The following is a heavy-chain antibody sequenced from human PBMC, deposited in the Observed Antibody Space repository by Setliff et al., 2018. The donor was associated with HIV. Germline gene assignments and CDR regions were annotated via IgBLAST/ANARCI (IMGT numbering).Heavy chain of an antibody. CDR2: ISSSSSYT. CDR1: GYSISIGYY. V-gene: IGHV3-11*06. D-gene: IGHD3-22*01. Sequence: LSLTCAVSGYSISIGYYWGWIRQAPGKGLEWVSYISSSSSYTNYADSVKGRFTIARDNAKNSLYLQMNSLRAEDTAMYYCARDQSPTYFYDSAYRPYFDYWGQGTLVTVSS. J-gene: IGHJ4*01. CDR3: ARDQSPTYFYDSAYRPYFDY.